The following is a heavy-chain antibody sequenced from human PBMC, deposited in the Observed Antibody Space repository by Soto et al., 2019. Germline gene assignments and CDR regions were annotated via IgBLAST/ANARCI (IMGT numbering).Heavy chain of an antibody. Sequence: AETLSLTCTVSGDSFTSGNYYWSWMRQPPGKGLELIGHFYYSWSINYRPPLKRGVTISLDTYNNPFSLKVTSVTAADKAVYYCAIMPVDTYLILWFGPWGQGTLVTVSS. CDR1: GDSFTSGNYY. CDR3: AIMPVDTYLILWFGP. J-gene: IGHJ5*01. D-gene: IGHD3-3*01. V-gene: IGHV4-61*01. CDR2: FYYSWSI.